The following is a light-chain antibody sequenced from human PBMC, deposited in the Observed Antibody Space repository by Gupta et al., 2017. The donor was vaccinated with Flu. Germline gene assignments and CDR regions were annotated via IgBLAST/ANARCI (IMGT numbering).Light chain of an antibody. CDR3: GAWDSSLSAYV. CDR1: SSNIGNNY. V-gene: IGLV1-51*01. J-gene: IGLJ1*01. Sequence: QSVFTQPPSVSAAPGQKVTISCSGRSSNIGNNYVSWYQQLPGTAPKLLLYDNNKRPSGIPDRFSGAKSGTSATLGITGLQTGDEADYYCGAWDSSLSAYVFASGTKVTVL. CDR2: DNN.